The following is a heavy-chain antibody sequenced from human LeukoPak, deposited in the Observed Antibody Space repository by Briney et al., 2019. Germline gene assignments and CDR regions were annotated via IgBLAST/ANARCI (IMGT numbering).Heavy chain of an antibody. J-gene: IGHJ6*02. CDR3: ARPFTSCYTDYSCGMDV. CDR2: INSDGSST. D-gene: IGHD2-2*01. Sequence: GGSLRLSCAASGFTFSSYWMHWVRQAPAKGLVWVSRINSDGSSTSYADSVKGRFTISRDNAKNTLYLQMNSLRAEDTAVYYCARPFTSCYTDYSCGMDVWGQGTTVTVSS. CDR1: GFTFSSYW. V-gene: IGHV3-74*01.